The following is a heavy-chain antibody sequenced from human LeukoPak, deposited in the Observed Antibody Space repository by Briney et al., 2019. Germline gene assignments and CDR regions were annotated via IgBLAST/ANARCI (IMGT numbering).Heavy chain of an antibody. Sequence: SETLSLTCTVSGGSISSSSYYWGWIRQPPGKGLEWIGSIYYSGSTYYNPSLKSRVTISVDTSKNQFSLKLSSVTAADTAVYYCARGRRIAAVTFDYWGQGTLVTVSS. J-gene: IGHJ4*02. D-gene: IGHD6-13*01. V-gene: IGHV4-39*07. CDR2: IYYSGST. CDR3: ARGRRIAAVTFDY. CDR1: GGSISSSSYY.